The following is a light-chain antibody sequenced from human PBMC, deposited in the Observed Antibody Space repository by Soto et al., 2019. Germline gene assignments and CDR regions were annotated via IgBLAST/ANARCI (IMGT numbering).Light chain of an antibody. CDR2: KVS. CDR1: QSLVHSDGIAY. J-gene: IGKJ5*01. CDR3: MQVTHCPIT. Sequence: DVVMTQSQLSLPVTLGQPASISCRSNQSLVHSDGIAYFSWFQQRPGRSPRRLIYKVSNRDSGVPASIIGSGSGSDFSREISRGDVVDVWVYYCMQVTHCPITCGQGTRLEIK. V-gene: IGKV2-30*02.